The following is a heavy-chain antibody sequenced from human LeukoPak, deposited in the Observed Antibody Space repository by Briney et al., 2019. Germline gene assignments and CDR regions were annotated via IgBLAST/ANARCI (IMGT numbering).Heavy chain of an antibody. D-gene: IGHD3-16*01. V-gene: IGHV4-34*01. J-gene: IGHJ4*02. CDR2: INHSGST. CDR1: GGSFSGYY. Sequence: PSESLSLTCAVYGGSFSGYYWSWIRQPPGKGLEWIGEINHSGSTNYNPSLKSRVTISVDTSKNQFSLKLSSVTAADTAVYYCARVQRGDLDYWGQGTLVTVSS. CDR3: ARVQRGDLDY.